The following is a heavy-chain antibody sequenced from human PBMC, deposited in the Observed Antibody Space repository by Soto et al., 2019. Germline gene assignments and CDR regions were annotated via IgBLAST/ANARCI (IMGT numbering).Heavy chain of an antibody. CDR2: INPSGGST. D-gene: IGHD6-13*01. J-gene: IGHJ4*02. Sequence: QVQLVQSGAEVKKPGASVKVSCKASGYTFTSYYMHWVRQAPGQGLEWMGVINPSGGSTSYAQKFQDRGTMTRDTSTSTVYMELSSLRSEDTAVYYCAREGYSSHWYGVESDYWGQGTLVTVSS. CDR1: GYTFTSYY. V-gene: IGHV1-46*01. CDR3: AREGYSSHWYGVESDY.